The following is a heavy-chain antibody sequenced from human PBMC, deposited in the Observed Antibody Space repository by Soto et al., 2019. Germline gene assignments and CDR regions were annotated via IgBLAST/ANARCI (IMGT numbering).Heavy chain of an antibody. J-gene: IGHJ6*02. Sequence: QVQLVESGGGVVQPGRSLRLSCAASGFTFSAYAIHWVRQAPGKGLEWVAVISYDGSNKYYADSVKDRFTISRDNYQDTLCLQMNSLRAEDTAIYYCAKEHSSALYYYYGMDVWGQGTTVTVSS. CDR3: AKEHSSALYYYYGMDV. D-gene: IGHD6-19*01. CDR2: ISYDGSNK. V-gene: IGHV3-30*18. CDR1: GFTFSAYA.